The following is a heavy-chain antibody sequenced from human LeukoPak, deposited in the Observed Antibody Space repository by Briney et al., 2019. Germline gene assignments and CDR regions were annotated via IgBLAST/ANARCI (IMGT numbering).Heavy chain of an antibody. J-gene: IGHJ4*02. Sequence: SETLSLTCTVSGGSISGYYWSWIRQPPGKGLEWIGYLHYSGSTNYNPSLKSRVTISVDTSKNQFSLKLSSVTAADTAVYYCATTTIRLGYWGQGTLVTVSS. CDR3: ATTTIRLGY. CDR1: GGSISGYY. D-gene: IGHD1-26*01. CDR2: LHYSGST. V-gene: IGHV4-59*12.